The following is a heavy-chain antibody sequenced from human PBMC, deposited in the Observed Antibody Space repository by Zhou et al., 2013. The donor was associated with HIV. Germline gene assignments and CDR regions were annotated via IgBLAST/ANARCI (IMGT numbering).Heavy chain of an antibody. Sequence: QVKLMQSGAGVKKPGASVRVSCEASGYTFIKYFLHWIRQAPGGGLEWIGWINPRGGQVNYSRRFPGKFTMTRDTIRETAYLDVRGLTSDDTAVYYCVRTAYCETDPCKGWVFQHWGQGTLVIVSS. V-gene: IGHV1-2*07. D-gene: IGHD2-21*01. CDR3: VRTAYCETDPCKGWVFQH. CDR2: INPRGGQV. CDR1: GYTFIKYF. J-gene: IGHJ1*01.